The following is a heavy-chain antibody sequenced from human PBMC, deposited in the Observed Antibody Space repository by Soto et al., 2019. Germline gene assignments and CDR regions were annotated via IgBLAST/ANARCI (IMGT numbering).Heavy chain of an antibody. CDR2: ISSSGSTT. J-gene: IGHJ3*01. D-gene: IGHD3-10*01. CDR1: GFTFYTYE. V-gene: IGHV3-48*03. Sequence: GGSLRLSCAASGFTFYTYEMNWVRQAPGKGLEWVSYISSSGSTTYYADSVKGRFTISRDNAKNSLYLQMNSLRAEDTAIYYCATRSGGGGAFDFWGQGTMVTVSS. CDR3: ATRSGGGGAFDF.